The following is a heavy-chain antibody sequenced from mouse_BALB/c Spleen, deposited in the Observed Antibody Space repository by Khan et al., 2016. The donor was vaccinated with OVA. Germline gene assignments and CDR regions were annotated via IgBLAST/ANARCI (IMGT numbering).Heavy chain of an antibody. D-gene: IGHD6-1*01. CDR3: ARVEYNGNMDS. V-gene: IGHV9-3-1*01. J-gene: IGHJ4*01. Sequence: QIQLVQSGPELKKPGETVKISCKASGYTFRNNGMNWVKQTLGKGLKWMGWINTYTGDPTYADAFKGRFAFSLETSADTVFLQINYLKNEDTATYCCARVEYNGNMDSWGQGTSVTVSS. CDR1: GYTFRNNG. CDR2: INTYTGDP.